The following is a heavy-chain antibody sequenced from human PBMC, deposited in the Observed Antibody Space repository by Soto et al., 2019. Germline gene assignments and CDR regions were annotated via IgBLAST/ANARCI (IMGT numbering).Heavy chain of an antibody. J-gene: IGHJ6*02. D-gene: IGHD6-13*01. V-gene: IGHV3-30-3*01. Sequence: QVQLVESGGGVVQPGRSLRLSCAASGFTFSSYAMHWVRQAPGKGLEWVAVISYDGSNKYYADSVKGRFTISRDNSKNTLYLQMNSLRAEDTAVYYCARDQRGIAAAGRGYGMDVWGQGTTVTVSS. CDR3: ARDQRGIAAAGRGYGMDV. CDR2: ISYDGSNK. CDR1: GFTFSSYA.